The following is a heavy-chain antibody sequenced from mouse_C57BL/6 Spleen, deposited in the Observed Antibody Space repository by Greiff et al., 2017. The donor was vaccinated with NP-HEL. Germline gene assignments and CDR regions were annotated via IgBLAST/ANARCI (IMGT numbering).Heavy chain of an antibody. V-gene: IGHV1-75*01. CDR2: IFPGSGST. D-gene: IGHD1-1*01. J-gene: IGHJ2*01. CDR1: GYTFTDYY. CDR3: ARRYYGSSPYYFDY. Sequence: VQLQQSGPELVKPGASVKISCKASGYTFTDYYINWVKQRPGQGLEWIGWIFPGSGSTYYNEKFKGKATLTVDKSSSTAYMLLSSLTSEDSAVYFCARRYYGSSPYYFDYWGQGTTLTVSS.